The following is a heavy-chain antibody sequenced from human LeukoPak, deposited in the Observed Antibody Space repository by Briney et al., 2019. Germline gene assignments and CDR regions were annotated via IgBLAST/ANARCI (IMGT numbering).Heavy chain of an antibody. Sequence: GGSLRLACAASGFTVSRNYMSWVRQAPGKGLEWVSVISSGGNTYYTDSVKGRFTISRDNSKNTLYLQMSSLRAEDTAVYYCVKDWGRGWYRFDCWGQGTLVTVSS. CDR3: VKDWGRGWYRFDC. J-gene: IGHJ4*02. D-gene: IGHD6-19*01. CDR2: ISSGGNT. V-gene: IGHV3-53*05. CDR1: GFTVSRNY.